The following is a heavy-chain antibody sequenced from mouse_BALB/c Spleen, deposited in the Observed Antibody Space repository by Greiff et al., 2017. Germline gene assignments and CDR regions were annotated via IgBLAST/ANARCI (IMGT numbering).Heavy chain of an antibody. D-gene: IGHD2-4*01. Sequence: QVQLQQSGAELVRPGTSVKVSCKASGYAFTNYLIEWVKQRPGQGLEWIGVINPGSGGTNYNEKFKGKATLTADKSSSTAYMQLSSLTSDDSAVYFCARRGMIQGYFDYWGQGTTLTVSS. CDR2: INPGSGGT. CDR3: ARRGMIQGYFDY. J-gene: IGHJ2*01. CDR1: GYAFTNYL. V-gene: IGHV1-54*01.